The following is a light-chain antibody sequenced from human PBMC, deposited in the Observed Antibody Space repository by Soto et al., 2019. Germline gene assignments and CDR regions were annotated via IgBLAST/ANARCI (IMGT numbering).Light chain of an antibody. V-gene: IGKV1-12*01. CDR3: QQTTSFPLT. CDR1: QGISSW. Sequence: DIQMTQSPSFVSASVGDRVTITCRASQGISSWLAWYQHKPERAPKLLIHAASCLESGVPSRFSGSGSATDFTLTFSSLQPEDFATYYCQQTTSFPLTFGGGTKVEIK. CDR2: AAS. J-gene: IGKJ4*01.